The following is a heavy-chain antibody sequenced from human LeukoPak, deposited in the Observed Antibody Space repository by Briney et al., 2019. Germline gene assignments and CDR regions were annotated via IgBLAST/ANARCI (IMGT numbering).Heavy chain of an antibody. CDR2: INPSGGST. D-gene: IGHD6-19*01. CDR1: GYTFTSYD. CDR3: ARDRGRSSGWYNGFDY. Sequence: GASVKVSCKASGYTFTSYDINWVRQATGQGLEWMGIINPSGGSTSYAQKFQGRVTMTRDTSTSTVYMELSSLRSEDTAVYYCARDRGRSSGWYNGFDYWGQGTLVTVSS. V-gene: IGHV1-46*01. J-gene: IGHJ4*02.